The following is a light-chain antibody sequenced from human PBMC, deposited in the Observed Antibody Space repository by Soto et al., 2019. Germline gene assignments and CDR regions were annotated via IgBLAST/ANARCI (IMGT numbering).Light chain of an antibody. J-gene: IGKJ4*01. CDR1: QDIRSD. Sequence: AIQMTQFPSSLSASVGDRVTITCRASQDIRSDLGWYPQRPGQAPNLLIYAASNLQSGAPSRFSGSGSGTDFTLTISSPQPEDFGTYYCLQDYNYPLSFGGGTKVDIK. CDR3: LQDYNYPLS. CDR2: AAS. V-gene: IGKV1-6*01.